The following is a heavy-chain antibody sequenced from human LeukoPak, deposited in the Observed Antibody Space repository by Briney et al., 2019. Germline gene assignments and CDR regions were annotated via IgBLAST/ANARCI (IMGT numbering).Heavy chain of an antibody. V-gene: IGHV4-39*01. Sequence: YYCPSLKNRVIMSVDTSKNQFSLDLSSATAADTAIYYCARRRHNYDYYDVWGQGTRVAVSS. CDR3: ARRRHNYDYYDV. J-gene: IGHJ3*01. D-gene: IGHD3-16*01.